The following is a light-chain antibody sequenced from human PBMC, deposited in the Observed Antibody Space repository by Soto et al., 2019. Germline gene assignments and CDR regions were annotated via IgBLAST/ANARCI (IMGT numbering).Light chain of an antibody. V-gene: IGLV1-44*01. CDR1: DSNIGSNT. Sequence: QSVLTQPPSASGTPGQRVTISCSGSDSNIGSNTVNWYQQVPGMAPKLLIYSNSQRPSGVPDRFSGSKSGTSASLAISGLQSEDEGDYYCAAWDDSLNGRAVFGGGTKVTVL. CDR3: AAWDDSLNGRAV. CDR2: SNS. J-gene: IGLJ3*02.